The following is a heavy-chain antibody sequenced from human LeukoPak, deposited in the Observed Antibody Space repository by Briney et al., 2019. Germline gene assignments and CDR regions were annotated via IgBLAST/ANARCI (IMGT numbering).Heavy chain of an antibody. CDR1: GFTFSSYA. CDR2: ISGSGGST. D-gene: IGHD2-15*01. Sequence: PGGSLRLSCAASGFTFSSYAMSWVRQAPGKGLEWVSAISGSGGSTFYADSVKGRFTISRDNSKNTLYLQMNSLRAQDTAVYYCAKRYCSGGSCLFDYWGQGTLVTVSS. J-gene: IGHJ4*02. V-gene: IGHV3-23*01. CDR3: AKRYCSGGSCLFDY.